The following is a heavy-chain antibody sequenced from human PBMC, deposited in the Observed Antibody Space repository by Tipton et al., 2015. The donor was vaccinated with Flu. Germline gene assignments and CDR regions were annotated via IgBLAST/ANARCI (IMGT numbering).Heavy chain of an antibody. CDR2: VHQTGTT. V-gene: IGHV4-38-2*01. Sequence: TLSLTCSVSGDSIGSDYYWAWIRQPPGKGLEWIGNVHQTGTTYYNPSLTTRVTIAVDTSKNQFSLRLTSVTAADTAVYHCARRDYSNYVSEPKNWVDPWGQGTLVTVSS. D-gene: IGHD4-11*01. CDR1: GDSIGSDYY. CDR3: ARRDYSNYVSEPKNWVDP. J-gene: IGHJ5*02.